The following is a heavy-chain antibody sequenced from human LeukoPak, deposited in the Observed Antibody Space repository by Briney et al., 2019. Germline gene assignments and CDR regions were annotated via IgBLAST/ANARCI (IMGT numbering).Heavy chain of an antibody. CDR3: ARGKYYFDY. CDR2: IYYSGST. V-gene: IGHV4-59*01. CDR1: GGSISSYY. J-gene: IGHJ4*02. Sequence: SETLSLTCTVSGGSISSYYWSWIRQPPGKGLEWIGYIYYSGSTNYNPSLKSRVTISVDTSKNQFSLKLSSVTAADTAVYYCARGKYYFDYWGQGTLVTVSS.